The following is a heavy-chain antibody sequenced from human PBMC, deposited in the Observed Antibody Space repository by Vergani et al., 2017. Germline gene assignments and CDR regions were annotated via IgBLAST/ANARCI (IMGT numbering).Heavy chain of an antibody. V-gene: IGHV6-1*01. D-gene: IGHD6-6*01. CDR1: GDSVSSNNAA. CDR2: TYYRSKWYN. Sequence: QVQLQQSGPGLVKPSQTLSLTCAISGDSVSSNNAAWNWIRQSPSRGLEWLGRTYYRSKWYNDYAVSVKSRITINPDTSKNQFSLQLNSVTPEDTAVYYCXRGASLAARTKYYYGMDVWGQGTTVTVSS. J-gene: IGHJ6*02. CDR3: XRGASLAARTKYYYGMDV.